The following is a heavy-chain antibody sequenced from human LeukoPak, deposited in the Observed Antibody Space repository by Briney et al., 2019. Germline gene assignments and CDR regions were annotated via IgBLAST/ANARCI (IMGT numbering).Heavy chain of an antibody. J-gene: IGHJ4*02. CDR2: ISVYNGNT. CDR3: AREIRKTSYYYDSSGYEY. Sequence: ASVKVSCKASGYTVTSYGISWVRQAPGQGLEWMGWISVYNGNTNYAQKLQGRVTMTTDTSTSTAYMELRSLRSDDTAVYYCAREIRKTSYYYDSSGYEYWGQGTLVTVSS. CDR1: GYTVTSYG. D-gene: IGHD3-22*01. V-gene: IGHV1-18*01.